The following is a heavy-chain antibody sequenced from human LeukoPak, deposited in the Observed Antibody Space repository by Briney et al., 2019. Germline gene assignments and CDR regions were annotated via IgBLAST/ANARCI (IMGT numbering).Heavy chain of an antibody. J-gene: IGHJ4*02. CDR2: ISGSGGST. CDR3: VKDYSSGHYYFDY. D-gene: IGHD3-22*01. CDR1: GFTFSDFA. Sequence: PGGSLRLSCAASGFTFSDFAMAWVRQAPGKGLEWVSVISGSGGSTYYADSVKGRFTISRDNSKNTLDLQMNSLRAEDTALYYCVKDYSSGHYYFDYWGQGTLVTVSS. V-gene: IGHV3-23*01.